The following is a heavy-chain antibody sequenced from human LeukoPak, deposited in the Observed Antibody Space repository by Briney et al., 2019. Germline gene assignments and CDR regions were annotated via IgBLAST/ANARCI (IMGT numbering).Heavy chain of an antibody. CDR1: GFTFSSHS. V-gene: IGHV3-21*01. CDR2: ISSGSRDI. J-gene: IGHJ4*02. CDR3: TRKGSQWDFLVDY. D-gene: IGHD2/OR15-2a*01. Sequence: AGGSLRLSCAASGFTFSSHSMNWVRQAPGKGLEWVATISSGSRDIYYADSVKGRFTISRDNAKNLLYLQMNSLRAEDTAVYYCTRKGSQWDFLVDYWGQGTRVAVSP.